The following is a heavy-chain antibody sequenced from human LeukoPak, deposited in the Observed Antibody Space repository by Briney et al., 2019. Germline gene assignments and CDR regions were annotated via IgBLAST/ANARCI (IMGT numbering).Heavy chain of an antibody. Sequence: GRSLRLSCAASGFTFSSYAMHWVRQAPGKGLEWVAVISYDGSNKYYADSVKGRFTISRDNAKNSLYLQMNSLRTEDTAVYYCARGRGSWYGVYFDYWGQGTLVTVSS. D-gene: IGHD6-13*01. CDR1: GFTFSSYA. CDR3: ARGRGSWYGVYFDY. CDR2: ISYDGSNK. J-gene: IGHJ4*02. V-gene: IGHV3-30-3*01.